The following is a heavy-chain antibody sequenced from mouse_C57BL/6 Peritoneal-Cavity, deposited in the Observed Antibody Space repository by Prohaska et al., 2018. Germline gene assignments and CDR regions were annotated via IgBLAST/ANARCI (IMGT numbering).Heavy chain of an antibody. CDR2: ISYDVSN. Sequence: DVQLQESGPGLVKPSQSLSLTCSVTGYSITSGYYWNWIRQFPGNKLEWMGYISYDVSNNYKPSLKNRISITRDTSKNQFFLKLNSVTTEDTATYYCASGDYSNYPYYYAMDYWGQGTSVTVSS. J-gene: IGHJ4*01. D-gene: IGHD2-5*01. V-gene: IGHV3-6*01. CDR1: GYSITSGYY. CDR3: ASGDYSNYPYYYAMDY.